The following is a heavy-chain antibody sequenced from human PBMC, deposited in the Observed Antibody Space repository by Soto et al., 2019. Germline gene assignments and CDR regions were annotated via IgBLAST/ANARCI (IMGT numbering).Heavy chain of an antibody. Sequence: LSLTCTVSGGSISSGSYYWSWIRQHPGKGLEWIGYIYSTESTNYNPSLKSRLTISVDMSASQFSLKLSSVTVADTAVYYCAISDSSGQTRYYIHHWGQAILVTGSS. CDR3: AISDSSGQTRYYIHH. CDR1: GGSISSGSYY. CDR2: IYSTEST. D-gene: IGHD3-22*01. J-gene: IGHJ1*01. V-gene: IGHV4-31*03.